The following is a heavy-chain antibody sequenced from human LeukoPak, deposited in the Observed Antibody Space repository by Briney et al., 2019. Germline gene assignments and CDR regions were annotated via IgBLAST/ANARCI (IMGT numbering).Heavy chain of an antibody. CDR1: GGTFSSYA. D-gene: IGHD3-22*01. J-gene: IGHJ4*02. Sequence: SVKVSCKASGGTFSSYAISWVRQAPGQGLEWMGRIIPILGIANYAQKFQGRVTITADKSTSTAYMELSSLRYEDTAVYYCAREGITMIVVVIWGQGTLVTVSS. CDR3: AREGITMIVVVI. CDR2: IIPILGIA. V-gene: IGHV1-69*04.